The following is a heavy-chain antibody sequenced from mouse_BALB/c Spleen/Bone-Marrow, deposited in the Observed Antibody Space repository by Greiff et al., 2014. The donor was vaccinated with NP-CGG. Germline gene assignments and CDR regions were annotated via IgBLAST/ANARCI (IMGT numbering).Heavy chain of an antibody. D-gene: IGHD2-1*01. J-gene: IGHJ4*01. CDR3: ARNDYGNPHYAMDY. Sequence: QVQLQQSGPGLVQPSQSLFITCTVSGFSVISYGVHWVRQSPGKGLEWLGVIWSGGSTDYNAAFISRLSISKDNSKSQVFFKMNSLQADDTAIYYCARNDYGNPHYAMDYWGQGTSVTVSS. CDR2: IWSGGST. V-gene: IGHV2-4*02. CDR1: GFSVISYG.